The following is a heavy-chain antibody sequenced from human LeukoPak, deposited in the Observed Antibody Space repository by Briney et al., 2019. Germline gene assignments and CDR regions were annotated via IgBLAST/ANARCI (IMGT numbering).Heavy chain of an antibody. D-gene: IGHD6-19*01. CDR3: ARAGGSVGWYGTIDS. J-gene: IGHJ4*02. V-gene: IGHV4-61*09. Sequence: SHTLSLLCTVSSRSISRGSYDWTWIRQPAAKVLERIGHLYTSGSTTYNPSLQSRVTISADTSKNQFSLRLTSVTAADTAVYYCARAGGSVGWYGTIDSWGQGMLVTVSS. CDR1: SRSISRGSYD. CDR2: LYTSGST.